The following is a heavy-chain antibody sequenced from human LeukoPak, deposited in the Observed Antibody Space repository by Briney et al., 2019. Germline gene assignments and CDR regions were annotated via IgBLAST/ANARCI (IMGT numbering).Heavy chain of an antibody. CDR2: IRYDGSNK. J-gene: IGHJ4*02. D-gene: IGHD3-9*01. CDR1: GFTFSSYG. V-gene: IGHV3-30*02. CDR3: AKVAYDILTGYYPPPPGFGSFDY. Sequence: GGSLRLSCAASGFTFSSYGMHWVRQAPGKGLEWVAFIRYDGSNKYYADSVKGRFTISRENSKNTLYLQMNSLRAEDTAVYYCAKVAYDILTGYYPPPPGFGSFDYWGQGTLVTVSS.